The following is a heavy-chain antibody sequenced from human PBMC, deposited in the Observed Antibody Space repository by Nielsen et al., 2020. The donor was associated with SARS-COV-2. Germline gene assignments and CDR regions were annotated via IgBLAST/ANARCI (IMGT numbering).Heavy chain of an antibody. CDR3: TKRGLCSSANCYHHFDS. J-gene: IGHJ4*02. D-gene: IGHD2-2*01. CDR1: GFTFSSYC. Sequence: GESLKISCAASGFTFSSYCMNWVRQAPGKGLEWVAAITPDGITTFYADSGKGWFTISRDNSKNTLFLQMNSLRAEDTAVYYCTKRGLCSSANCYHHFDSWGLGTLVTVSS. V-gene: IGHV3-23*01. CDR2: ITPDGITT.